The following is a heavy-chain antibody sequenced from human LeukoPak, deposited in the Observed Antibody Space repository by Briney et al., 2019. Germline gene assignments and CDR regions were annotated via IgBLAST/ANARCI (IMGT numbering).Heavy chain of an antibody. D-gene: IGHD3-16*01. CDR2: ISSSSSYI. V-gene: IGHV3-21*01. J-gene: IGHJ4*02. CDR1: GFPFSSYS. Sequence: PGGSLRLSCAASGFPFSSYSMNWVRPAPGKGLGWVSSISSSSSYIYYADSVKGRFTISRDNAENSLYLQMNSLRAEDTAVYYCASKPRRGRRTDYWGQGTLVTVSS. CDR3: ASKPRRGRRTDY.